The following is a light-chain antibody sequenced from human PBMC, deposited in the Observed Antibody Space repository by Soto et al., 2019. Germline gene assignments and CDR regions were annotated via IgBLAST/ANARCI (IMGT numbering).Light chain of an antibody. V-gene: IGKV3-20*01. J-gene: IGKJ3*01. CDR2: DAV. Sequence: EIVMTQSPATLSVSPGEGVTLSCRASRPVVRQYIAWYHQKPGQAPRLLIHDAVSRATGIPDRFSGSDSASGTDFTLFISRLEPEDCGVFYCQQDGRSPTFGPGTKVDNK. CDR3: QQDGRSPT. CDR1: RPVVRQY.